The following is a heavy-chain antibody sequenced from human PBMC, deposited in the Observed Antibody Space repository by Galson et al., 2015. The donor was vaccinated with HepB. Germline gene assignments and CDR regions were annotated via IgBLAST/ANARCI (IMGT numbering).Heavy chain of an antibody. CDR1: GYTFTSYD. CDR3: AATYYYDSSGYQPLRY. D-gene: IGHD3-22*01. J-gene: IGHJ4*02. CDR2: MNPNSGNT. Sequence: SVKVSCKASGYTFTSYDINWVRQATGQGLEWMGWMNPNSGNTGYAQKFQGRVTMTRNTSISTAYMELSSLRSEDTAVYYCAATYYYDSSGYQPLRYWGQGTLVTVSS. V-gene: IGHV1-8*01.